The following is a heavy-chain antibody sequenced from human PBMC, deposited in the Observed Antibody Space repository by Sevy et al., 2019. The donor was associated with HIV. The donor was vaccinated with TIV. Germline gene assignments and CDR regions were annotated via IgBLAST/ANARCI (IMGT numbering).Heavy chain of an antibody. CDR3: ARAPQAYYDFWSGPVHQYYFDY. J-gene: IGHJ4*02. CDR1: GGSISSGGYS. D-gene: IGHD3-3*01. CDR2: IYHSGST. Sequence: SETLSLTCAVSGGSISSGGYSWSWIRQPPGKGLEWIGYIYHSGSTYYNPSLKSRVTISVDRSKNQFSLERSSVTAAETAVYYCARAPQAYYDFWSGPVHQYYFDYWGQGTLVTVSS. V-gene: IGHV4-30-2*01.